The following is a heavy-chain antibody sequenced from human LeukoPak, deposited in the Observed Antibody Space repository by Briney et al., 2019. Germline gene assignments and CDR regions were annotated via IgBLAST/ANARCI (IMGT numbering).Heavy chain of an antibody. CDR3: ARGVVIAPQTFDY. D-gene: IGHD2-21*01. Sequence: KPSETLSLTCTVSGGSISSSSYYWGWIRQPPGKGLEWIGSIYYSGSTNYNPSLKSRVTISVDTSKNQFSLKLSSVTAADTAVYYCARGVVIAPQTFDYWGQGTLVTVSS. V-gene: IGHV4-39*07. CDR1: GGSISSSSYY. J-gene: IGHJ4*02. CDR2: IYYSGST.